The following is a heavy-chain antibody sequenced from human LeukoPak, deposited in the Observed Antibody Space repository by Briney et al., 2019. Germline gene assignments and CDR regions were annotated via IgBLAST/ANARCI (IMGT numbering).Heavy chain of an antibody. D-gene: IGHD3-22*01. CDR1: GFTFSTYW. Sequence: GGSLRLSCAASGFTFSTYWMHWVRQAPGKGLVWVSRIKSDGGTNYADSVKGRFTISRDNAKRTVSLQMNSLRPEDTGVYYCARAPSEIGGYYPEYFRHWGQGTLVTVSS. CDR2: IKSDGGT. V-gene: IGHV3-74*01. CDR3: ARAPSEIGGYYPEYFRH. J-gene: IGHJ1*01.